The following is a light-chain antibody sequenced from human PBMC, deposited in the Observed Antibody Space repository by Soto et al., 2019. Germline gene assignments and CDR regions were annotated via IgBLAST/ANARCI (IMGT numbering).Light chain of an antibody. V-gene: IGLV1-40*01. CDR2: DDS. CDR1: SSNIGAGYD. Sequence: QSVLTQPPSVSGAPGQRVTISCTGSSSNIGAGYDVHWYQQLPGTAPKLLIYDDSNRPSGVSDRFSGSKSGTSASLAITGFQAEYEADYYCQSYDSSLSGSVFGGGTKLTVL. J-gene: IGLJ2*01. CDR3: QSYDSSLSGSV.